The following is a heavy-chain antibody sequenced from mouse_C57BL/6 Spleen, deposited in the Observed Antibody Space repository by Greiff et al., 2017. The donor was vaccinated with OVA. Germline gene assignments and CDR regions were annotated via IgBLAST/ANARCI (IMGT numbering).Heavy chain of an antibody. CDR1: GFTFSDYG. J-gene: IGHJ2*01. CDR2: ISSGSSTI. D-gene: IGHD2-5*01. V-gene: IGHV5-17*01. Sequence: EVKVVESGGGLVKPGGSLKLSCAASGFTFSDYGMHWVRQAPEKGLEWVAYISSGSSTIYYADTVKGRFTISRDNAKNTLFLQMTSLRSEDTAMYYCARPGPYSNGGVFDYWGQGTTLTVSS. CDR3: ARPGPYSNGGVFDY.